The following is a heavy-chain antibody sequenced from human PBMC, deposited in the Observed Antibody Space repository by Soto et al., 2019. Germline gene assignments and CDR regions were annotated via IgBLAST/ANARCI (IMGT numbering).Heavy chain of an antibody. CDR2: FSKDGSKK. J-gene: IGHJ3*02. Sequence: QVQLVESGGGVVQPGRSLRLSCAASGFMFSGFGMHWVRQAPGKGLQWVPGFSKDGSKKYIPDSGKGRSTISRDNPKKTLYLQMNSLRAEDTAVYYCATPAGYYFGLGSHDEASDMWGQGTGVTVFS. D-gene: IGHD3-10*01. CDR1: GFMFSGFG. CDR3: ATPAGYYFGLGSHDEASDM. V-gene: IGHV3-30*03.